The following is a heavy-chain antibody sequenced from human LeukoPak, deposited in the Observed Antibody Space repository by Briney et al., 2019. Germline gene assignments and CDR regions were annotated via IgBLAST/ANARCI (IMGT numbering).Heavy chain of an antibody. Sequence: GGSLRLSCAASGFTVSSNYMSWVRQAPGKGLEWVSVIYSGGSTYYADSVKGRFTISRDNSKNTLYLQMNSLRAEDTAVYYCARTQHDYSTQGGDYWGQGTLVTVSS. D-gene: IGHD4-11*01. CDR2: IYSGGST. J-gene: IGHJ4*02. CDR1: GFTVSSNY. V-gene: IGHV3-66*01. CDR3: ARTQHDYSTQGGDY.